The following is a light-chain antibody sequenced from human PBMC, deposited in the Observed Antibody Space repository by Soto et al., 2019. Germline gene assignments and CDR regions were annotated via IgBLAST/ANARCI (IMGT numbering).Light chain of an antibody. CDR1: QGISSW. CDR2: DAS. Sequence: DIQMTQSPSSVSASVGDRVTITCRASQGISSWLAWYQQKPGKAPKLLIYDASSLQSGAPSRFSGSGSGTEFTPTISSLQPDDFGTYYCQEYNSYTGTFGPGTKVDI. J-gene: IGKJ1*01. CDR3: QEYNSYTGT. V-gene: IGKV1-5*01.